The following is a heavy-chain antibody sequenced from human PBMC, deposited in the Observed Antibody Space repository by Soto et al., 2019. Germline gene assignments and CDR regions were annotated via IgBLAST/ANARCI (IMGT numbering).Heavy chain of an antibody. Sequence: EVQLVESGGGLVQXXXXLXLXXXXXXXXXXXXXXXXVRXXXXXGXXXXXYISSSGSTIYYADSVKGRFTISRDNAKNSLYLQMNSLRAEDTAVYYCASVDTAMAPYYYYGMDVWGQGTTVTVSS. V-gene: IGHV3-48*03. CDR3: ASVDTAMAPYYYYGMDV. CDR2: ISSSGSTI. D-gene: IGHD5-18*01. CDR1: XXXXXXXX. J-gene: IGHJ6*02.